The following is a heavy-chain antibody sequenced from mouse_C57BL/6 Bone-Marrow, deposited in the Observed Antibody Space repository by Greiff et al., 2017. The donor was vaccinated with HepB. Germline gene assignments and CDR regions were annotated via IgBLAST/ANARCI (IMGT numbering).Heavy chain of an antibody. J-gene: IGHJ1*03. V-gene: IGHV14-3*01. CDR3: AGFACESNHWDFDV. Sequence: VQLQQSVAELVRPGASVKLSCTASGFNIKNSYMHWVQQRPEQGLEWIGRIDPANGNTKYAPKFQGKATITADTSSNTAYLQLSSLTSEDTAISDCAGFACESNHWDFDVWGTGTTVTVSS. CDR1: GFNIKNSY. CDR2: IDPANGNT. D-gene: IGHD2-5*01.